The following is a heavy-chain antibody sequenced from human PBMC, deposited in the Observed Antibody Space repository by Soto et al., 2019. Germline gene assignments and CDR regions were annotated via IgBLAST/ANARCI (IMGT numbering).Heavy chain of an antibody. D-gene: IGHD3-22*01. CDR2: IYYSDSQT. Sequence: PSETLSLTCTVSGGSISSGGYYWSWIRQHPGKGLEWIGYIYYSDSQTYYSPSFRGHVTISAAKSITTVFLQWSSLRASDTAMYYCARQIYDSDSGPNFQYYFDSWGQGTLVTVSS. CDR1: GGSISSGGYY. V-gene: IGHV4-31*01. CDR3: ARQIYDSDSGPNFQYYFDS. J-gene: IGHJ4*02.